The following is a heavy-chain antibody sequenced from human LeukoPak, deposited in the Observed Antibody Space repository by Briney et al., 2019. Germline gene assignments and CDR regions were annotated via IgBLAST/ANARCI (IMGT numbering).Heavy chain of an antibody. J-gene: IGHJ4*02. CDR1: GFTFSSYA. D-gene: IGHD3-10*01. Sequence: GGSLRLSCAASGFTFSSYAMSWVRQAPGKGLEWVSAISGSGGSTYYADSVKGQFTISRDNSKNTLYLQMNSLRAEDTAVYYCVKGDYYASGSYQETFDYWGQGALVTVSS. CDR3: VKGDYYASGSYQETFDY. CDR2: ISGSGGST. V-gene: IGHV3-23*01.